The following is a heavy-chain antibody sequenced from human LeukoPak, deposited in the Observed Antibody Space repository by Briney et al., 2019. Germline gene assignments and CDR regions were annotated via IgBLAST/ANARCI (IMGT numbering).Heavy chain of an antibody. CDR2: IYYSGSS. D-gene: IGHD2-15*01. Sequence: SETLSLTCTVSGGSNSRYYWSWIRQPPGKGLEWIGHIYYSGSSNYNPSPKSRVTISVDTSKNQFSLKLSSLTATDTAVYYCARHGLGGGRTGSGMDVWGQGTTVTVSS. CDR3: ARHGLGGGRTGSGMDV. CDR1: GGSNSRYY. J-gene: IGHJ6*02. V-gene: IGHV4-59*01.